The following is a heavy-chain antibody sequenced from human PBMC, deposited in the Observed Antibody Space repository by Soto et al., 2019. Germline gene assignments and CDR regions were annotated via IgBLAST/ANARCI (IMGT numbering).Heavy chain of an antibody. J-gene: IGHJ4*02. CDR1: GFTFGNYW. Sequence: EVQLVESGGGLIQPGGSLRLSCAASGFTFGNYWMHWVRQAPGTGLVWVSRTDNGGGSTTYADSVKGRFTISSDNAKKTLYLQMNSLRADDTAVYCCARDGPEHNNSLDFWGQGTLVSVSS. D-gene: IGHD1-1*01. CDR3: ARDGPEHNNSLDF. V-gene: IGHV3-74*03. CDR2: TDNGGGST.